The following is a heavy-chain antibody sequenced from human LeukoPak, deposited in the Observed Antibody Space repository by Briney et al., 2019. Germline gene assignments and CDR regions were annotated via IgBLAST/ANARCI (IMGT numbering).Heavy chain of an antibody. CDR3: AKDPSVYGIAAAGTDMTADDAFDI. Sequence: GGSLRLSCAASGFTFSSYAMSWVRQAPGKGLEWVSAISGSGGSTYYADSVKGRFTISRDNSKNTLYLQMNSLRAEDTAVYYCAKDPSVYGIAAAGTDMTADDAFDIWGQGTMVTVSS. CDR1: GFTFSSYA. J-gene: IGHJ3*02. D-gene: IGHD6-13*01. V-gene: IGHV3-23*01. CDR2: ISGSGGST.